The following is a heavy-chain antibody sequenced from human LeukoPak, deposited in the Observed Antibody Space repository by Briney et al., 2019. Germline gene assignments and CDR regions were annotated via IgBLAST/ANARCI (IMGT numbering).Heavy chain of an antibody. CDR3: ATTSRTIGY. J-gene: IGHJ4*02. D-gene: IGHD1-14*01. Sequence: GGSLRLSCAASGYSFSTYAVSWVRQAPGKGLEGVSTISGSGGSTFYAESVKGRFTISRDNSKNTLYLQVNSLRVEDTAIYYCATTSRTIGYWGQGTLVTVSS. CDR1: GYSFSTYA. V-gene: IGHV3-23*01. CDR2: ISGSGGST.